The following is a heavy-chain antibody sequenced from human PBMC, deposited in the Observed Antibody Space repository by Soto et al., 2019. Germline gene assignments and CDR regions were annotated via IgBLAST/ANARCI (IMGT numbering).Heavy chain of an antibody. J-gene: IGHJ6*04. D-gene: IGHD1-26*01. CDR2: IYSGGST. V-gene: IGHV3-53*01. CDR3: GRDLVGSGGYYYYYGLDG. Sequence: GGSLRLSCAASGFTVSSNYMSWVRQDPGTXLEWVSGIYSGGSTYYADSVKGRFTISRDNSKNTLYLQMNSLRAEDTAVYYCGRDLVGSGGYYYYYGLDGCGRGTTV. CDR1: GFTVSSNY.